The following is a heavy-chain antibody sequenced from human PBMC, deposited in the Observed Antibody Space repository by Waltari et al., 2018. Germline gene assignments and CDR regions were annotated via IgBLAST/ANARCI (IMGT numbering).Heavy chain of an antibody. V-gene: IGHV3-23*04. Sequence: EVQLVESGGGLVQPGGSLRLSCADSAFTFNSYAMSWVRQAPGKGLAWVSAISGSGGSTYYADSVKGRFTISRDNSKNTLYLQMNSLRAEDTAVYYCASQHDYSNYWGSYWGQGTLVTVSS. D-gene: IGHD4-4*01. CDR1: AFTFNSYA. J-gene: IGHJ4*02. CDR3: ASQHDYSNYWGSY. CDR2: ISGSGGST.